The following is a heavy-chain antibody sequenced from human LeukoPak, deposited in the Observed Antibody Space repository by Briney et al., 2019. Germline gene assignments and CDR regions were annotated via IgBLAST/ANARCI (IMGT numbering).Heavy chain of an antibody. CDR3: ARLYYYDSSGYSPLFDY. V-gene: IGHV1-3*01. J-gene: IGHJ4*02. D-gene: IGHD3-22*01. CDR1: GYTFTSYA. CDR2: INAGNGNT. Sequence: ASVKVSCKASGYTFTSYAMHWVRQAPGQRLEWMGWINAGNGNTKYSQKFQGRVTITRDTSASTAYMELSSLRSEDTAVYYCARLYYYDSSGYSPLFDYWGQGTLVTVPS.